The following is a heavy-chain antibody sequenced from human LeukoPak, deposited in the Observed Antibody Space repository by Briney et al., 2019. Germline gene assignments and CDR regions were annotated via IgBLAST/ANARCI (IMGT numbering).Heavy chain of an antibody. CDR2: IWYDASNK. CDR3: VRGVGVSRFNYLDP. J-gene: IGHJ5*02. CDR1: GFTFSSFG. D-gene: IGHD1-7*01. Sequence: PGGSLTLSCAASGFTFSSFGMHWVRQAPGKGLEWVAVIWYDASNKYYADSVKSRFTISRDNSKNTLYLQMNSLRDDDTAVYYCVRGVGVSRFNYLDPWGQGTLVIVSS. V-gene: IGHV3-33*01.